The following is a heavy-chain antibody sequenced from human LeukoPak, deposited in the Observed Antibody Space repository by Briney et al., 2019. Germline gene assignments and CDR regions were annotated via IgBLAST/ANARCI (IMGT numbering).Heavy chain of an antibody. J-gene: IGHJ4*02. CDR2: ISAYNGNT. Sequence: ASVKVSCKASGYTFTSYGISWVRQAPGQGLEWMGWISAYNGNTNYAQKVQDRVTMTIDTSTTTAYMDLRSLRSDDTAVYYCARAYFYDSSVTPDYWGQGTLVTVSS. V-gene: IGHV1-18*01. D-gene: IGHD3-22*01. CDR1: GYTFTSYG. CDR3: ARAYFYDSSVTPDY.